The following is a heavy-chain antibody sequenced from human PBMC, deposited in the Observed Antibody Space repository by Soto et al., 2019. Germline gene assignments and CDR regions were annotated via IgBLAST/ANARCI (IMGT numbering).Heavy chain of an antibody. J-gene: IGHJ5*02. CDR3: ARPIQYYFDTSAQSAWFDP. V-gene: IGHV1-69*13. CDR1: GGTFGSYG. CDR2: IIPIFSTP. D-gene: IGHD3-22*01. Sequence: GASVKVSCKTSGGTFGSYGISWVQQAPGQVLEWMGGIIPIFSTPNYAQKFQGRVTITAGESTSTAYMELSSLRSEDTAVYYCARPIQYYFDTSAQSAWFDPWGQGTLVTVPQ.